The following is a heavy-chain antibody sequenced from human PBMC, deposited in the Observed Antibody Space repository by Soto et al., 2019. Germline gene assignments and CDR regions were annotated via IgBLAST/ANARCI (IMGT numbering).Heavy chain of an antibody. CDR1: GFTFSSYA. CDR2: IINSGGNT. J-gene: IGHJ2*01. V-gene: IGHV3-23*01. Sequence: PGGSLRLSCAASGFTFSSYAMSWVRQAPGKGLEWVSGIINSGGNTYYADSVKGRFTISRDNSKNTAYLQMNSLRAEDTAVYHCAKEPVGPDWYFDLWGRGTLVTVSS. CDR3: AKEPVGPDWYFDL.